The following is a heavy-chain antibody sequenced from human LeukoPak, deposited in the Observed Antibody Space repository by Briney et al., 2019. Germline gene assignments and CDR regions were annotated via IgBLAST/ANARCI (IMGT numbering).Heavy chain of an antibody. D-gene: IGHD2-2*02. CDR3: ATGRNGVVPAPILGVGPWYNYHYMDV. CDR2: IDHSGTT. Sequence: PSETLSLTCVVYGGSFSGYYWSWIRQPPGKGLEWIGEIDHSGTTNYNPSLKSRVTMSVDTSKNQFSLMVSSVTAAYTAVYYCATGRNGVVPAPILGVGPWYNYHYMDVWGKGTTVTVSS. V-gene: IGHV4-34*01. CDR1: GGSFSGYY. J-gene: IGHJ6*03.